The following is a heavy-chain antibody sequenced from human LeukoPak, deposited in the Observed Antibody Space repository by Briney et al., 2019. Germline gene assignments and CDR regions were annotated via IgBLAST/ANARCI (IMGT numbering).Heavy chain of an antibody. Sequence: SETLSLTCTVSGGSISSSSYYWGWIRQPPGTGLEWLGEIYHSGSTNYNPSLKTRVTISVDKSKNQFSLKLSSVTAADTAVYYCARASHDYGDYSHFDYWGQGTLVTVSS. CDR1: GGSISSSSYY. J-gene: IGHJ4*02. CDR2: IYHSGST. CDR3: ARASHDYGDYSHFDY. D-gene: IGHD4-17*01. V-gene: IGHV4-39*07.